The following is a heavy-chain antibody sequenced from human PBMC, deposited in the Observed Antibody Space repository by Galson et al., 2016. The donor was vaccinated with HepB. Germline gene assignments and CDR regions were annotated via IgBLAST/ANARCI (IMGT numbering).Heavy chain of an antibody. J-gene: IGHJ5*01. V-gene: IGHV4-30-4*08. CDR3: ARGKTGSRSYRRNTSFFDS. CDR2: IYYSGYT. CDR1: GDSINSADYY. Sequence: TLSLTCTVSGDSINSADYYWTWIRQVPGVGLQWTGYIYYSGYTNYRPSLQGRLTISIDTSKNQFSLKLTSVTAADTAVYYCARGKTGSRSYRRNTSFFDSWGQGALVTVSS. D-gene: IGHD3-9*01.